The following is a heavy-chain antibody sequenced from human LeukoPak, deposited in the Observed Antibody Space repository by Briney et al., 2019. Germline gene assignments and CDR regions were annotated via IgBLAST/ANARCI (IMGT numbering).Heavy chain of an antibody. V-gene: IGHV4-4*07. CDR3: TRGGTRNDY. D-gene: IGHD1-14*01. CDR1: GGSIISYY. CDR2: IHSSGST. J-gene: IGHJ4*02. Sequence: SETLSLTCSVSGGSIISYYWSWIRQPAGKGLEWIGRIHSSGSTNYNPSLKSRVTLSVGTARNQLSLNLQSVTAADTATYYCTRGGTRNDYWGRGTRVTVSS.